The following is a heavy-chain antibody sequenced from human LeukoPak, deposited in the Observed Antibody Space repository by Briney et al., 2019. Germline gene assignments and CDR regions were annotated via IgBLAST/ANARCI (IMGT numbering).Heavy chain of an antibody. D-gene: IGHD6-19*01. CDR1: GFNFKIYS. CDR2: ISSSTSDI. J-gene: IGHJ3*02. V-gene: IGHV3-48*02. Sequence: GGSLRLSCAASGFNFKIYSMNWVRQAPGMGLEWISYISSSTSDIYYAGSVKGRFTISRDNAKNSLYLQMNSLRDEDTAVYYCARDNLPYSSGWNGAFDIWGRGTMVTVSS. CDR3: ARDNLPYSSGWNGAFDI.